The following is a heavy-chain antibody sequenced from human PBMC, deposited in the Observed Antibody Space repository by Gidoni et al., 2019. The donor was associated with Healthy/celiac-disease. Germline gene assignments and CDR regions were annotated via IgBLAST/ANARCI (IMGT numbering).Heavy chain of an antibody. J-gene: IGHJ6*02. CDR3: ARPSEYCSSTSCYFYYYGMDV. D-gene: IGHD2-2*01. CDR1: GFTFSSYS. CDR2: ISSSSSTI. Sequence: EVQLVEFGGGLVQPGGSLRLSGAASGFTFSSYSMNGVRQAPGKGLEWVSYISSSSSTIYYADSVKGRFTISRDNAKNSLYLQMNSLRDEDTAVYYCARPSEYCSSTSCYFYYYGMDVWGQGTTVTVSS. V-gene: IGHV3-48*02.